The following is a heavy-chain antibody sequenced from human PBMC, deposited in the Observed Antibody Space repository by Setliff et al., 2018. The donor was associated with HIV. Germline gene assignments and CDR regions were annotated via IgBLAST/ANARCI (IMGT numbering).Heavy chain of an antibody. D-gene: IGHD2-21*01. CDR1: GFTLTDYP. CDR2: IESHGNWH. Sequence: GSLRLSCAASGFTLTDYPMHGVRQAPGNGLEWVAVIESHGNWHDYAASVKGRLPISRDNSQNALYLHMNSLRAEDTAVYYCAKLQEGHVYSHYDSWGQGTLVTVSS. CDR3: AKLQEGHVYSHYDS. V-gene: IGHV3-30*04. J-gene: IGHJ4*02.